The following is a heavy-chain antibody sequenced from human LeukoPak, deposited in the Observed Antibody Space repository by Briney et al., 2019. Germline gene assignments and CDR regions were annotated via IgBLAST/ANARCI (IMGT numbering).Heavy chain of an antibody. J-gene: IGHJ4*02. CDR3: TRGPPNWGYDY. CDR2: MSPNSGNT. CDR1: GYTFTSYG. D-gene: IGHD7-27*01. V-gene: IGHV1-8*02. Sequence: ASVNVSCKASGYTFTSYGINWVRQATGQGLERMGWMSPNSGNTGYAQKFQGRVTMTRSTSMSTAYMELSSLKSEDTAVYYCTRGPPNWGYDYWGQGTLVTVSS.